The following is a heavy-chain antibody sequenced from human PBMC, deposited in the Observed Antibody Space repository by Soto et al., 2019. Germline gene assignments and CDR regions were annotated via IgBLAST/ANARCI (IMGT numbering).Heavy chain of an antibody. CDR1: GFTFSSYG. J-gene: IGHJ4*02. D-gene: IGHD6-13*01. V-gene: IGHV3-33*01. Sequence: GGSLRLSCAASGFTFSSYGMHWVRQAPGKGLEWVAVIWYDGSNKYYADSVKGRFTISRDNSKNTLYLQMNSLRAEDTAVYYCARDQYSSTVKYFDYWGQGTLVTVSS. CDR3: ARDQYSSTVKYFDY. CDR2: IWYDGSNK.